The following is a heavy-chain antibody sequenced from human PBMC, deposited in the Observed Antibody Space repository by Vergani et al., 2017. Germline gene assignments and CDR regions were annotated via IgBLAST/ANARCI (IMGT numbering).Heavy chain of an antibody. V-gene: IGHV4-61*01. CDR2: IYYSGST. Sequence: QVQLQESGPGLVKPSETLSLTCTVSGGSVSSGSYYWSWIRQPPGKGLEWIGYIYYSGSTNYNPSLKSRVTISVDTSKNQSSLKLSSVTAADTAVYYCARGGYYDFWSGPKAYFDYWGQGTLVTVSS. J-gene: IGHJ4*02. CDR1: GGSVSSGSYY. D-gene: IGHD3-3*01. CDR3: ARGGYYDFWSGPKAYFDY.